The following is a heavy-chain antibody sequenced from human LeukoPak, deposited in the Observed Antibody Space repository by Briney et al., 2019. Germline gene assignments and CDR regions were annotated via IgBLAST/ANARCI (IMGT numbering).Heavy chain of an antibody. J-gene: IGHJ5*02. CDR2: IYTSGST. CDR3: ARDLLRFGELAGWFDP. CDR1: GGSISSYY. V-gene: IGHV4-4*07. Sequence: SETLSLTCTGSGGSISSYYWSWIRQPAGKGLEWIGRIYTSGSTNYNPSLKSRVTMSVDTSKNQFSLKLSSVTAADTAVYYCARDLLRFGELAGWFDPWGQGTLVTVSS. D-gene: IGHD3-10*01.